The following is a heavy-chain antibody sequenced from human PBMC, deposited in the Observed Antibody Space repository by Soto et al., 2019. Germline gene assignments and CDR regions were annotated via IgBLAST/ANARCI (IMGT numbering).Heavy chain of an antibody. V-gene: IGHV3-21*01. CDR2: ISSRSDI. CDR1: GFTFSTYS. CDR3: AREYTAWPLAYGLDV. Sequence: GGSLRLSCVVSGFTFSTYSINWVRQAPGKGLEWVSSISSRSDIYYADSVKGRFTISRDNAKNSVSLQMNSLRAEDTAVYYCAREYTAWPLAYGLDVWGQGTTVTVSS. J-gene: IGHJ6*02. D-gene: IGHD2-2*02.